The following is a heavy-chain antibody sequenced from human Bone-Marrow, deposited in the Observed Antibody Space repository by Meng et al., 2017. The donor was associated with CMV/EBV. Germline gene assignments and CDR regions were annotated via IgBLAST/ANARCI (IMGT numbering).Heavy chain of an antibody. Sequence: ASVKVSCKASGYAFTVYHMHWVRQAPGQGLEWMGWINPDRGGTKYAQKFQGRVTMTRDTSISTAYMGLSRLTSDDTALYYCARDLGQQLVLYYFDYWGQGTLVTVSS. V-gene: IGHV1-2*02. CDR2: INPDRGGT. D-gene: IGHD1-1*01. CDR1: GYAFTVYH. J-gene: IGHJ4*02. CDR3: ARDLGQQLVLYYFDY.